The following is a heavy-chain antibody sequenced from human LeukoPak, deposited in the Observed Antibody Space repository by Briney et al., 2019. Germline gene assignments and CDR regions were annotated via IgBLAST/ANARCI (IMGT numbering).Heavy chain of an antibody. J-gene: IGHJ5*02. CDR2: IYHSGST. Sequence: SQTLSLTCTVSGGSISSGGYYWSWIRQPPGKGLEWIGFIYHSGSTHYNPSLKSRVTLSVDRSKRQFSLQVTSVTAADTAVYYCARPEYGSGKNWFDPWGQGILVTVSS. CDR1: GGSISSGGYY. V-gene: IGHV4-30-2*01. D-gene: IGHD3-10*01. CDR3: ARPEYGSGKNWFDP.